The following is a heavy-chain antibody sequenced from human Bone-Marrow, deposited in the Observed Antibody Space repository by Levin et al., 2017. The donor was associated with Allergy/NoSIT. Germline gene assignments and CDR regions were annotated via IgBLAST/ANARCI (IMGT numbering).Heavy chain of an antibody. V-gene: IGHV3-23*01. CDR3: AKGGSLYSSGWYWAPSDYYDDGMDV. J-gene: IGHJ6*02. CDR1: GFTFSSYA. D-gene: IGHD6-19*01. CDR2: ISGSGGST. Sequence: AGGSLRLSCAASGFTFSSYAMSWVRQAPGKGLEWVSAISGSGGSTYYADSVKGRFTISRDNSKNTLYLQMNSLRAEDTAVYYCAKGGSLYSSGWYWAPSDYYDDGMDVWGQGTTVTVSS.